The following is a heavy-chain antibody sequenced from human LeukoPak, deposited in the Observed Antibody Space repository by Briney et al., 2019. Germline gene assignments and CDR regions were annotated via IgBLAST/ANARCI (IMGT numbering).Heavy chain of an antibody. D-gene: IGHD3-10*01. CDR2: MYTSGST. CDR3: AREAYYYGSGYYYMDV. CDR1: GGSISSGSDY. J-gene: IGHJ6*03. Sequence: SPSETLSLTCSVSGGSISSGSDYWSWIRQPAGKGPEWIGRMYTSGSTNCNPSLKSRVTISGDTSKNQFSLKLRSVTAADMAVYYCAREAYYYGSGYYYMDVWSKGTTVTISS. V-gene: IGHV4-61*02.